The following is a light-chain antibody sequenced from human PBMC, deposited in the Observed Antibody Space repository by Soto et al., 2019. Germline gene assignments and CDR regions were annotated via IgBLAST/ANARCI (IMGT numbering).Light chain of an antibody. CDR2: EVS. CDR3: SSYTSISTLV. CDR1: RSDVGGYNY. Sequence: QSALTQPASVSGSPGQSITISCTGTRSDVGGYNYVSWYQHHPGKAPKLMIYEVSDRPSGVSNRFSGSKSGNTASLTISGLQADDEADYYCSSYTSISTLVFGTGTKVTVL. V-gene: IGLV2-14*01. J-gene: IGLJ1*01.